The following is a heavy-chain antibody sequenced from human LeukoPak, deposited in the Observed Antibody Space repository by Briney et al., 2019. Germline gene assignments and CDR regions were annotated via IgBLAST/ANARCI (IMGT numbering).Heavy chain of an antibody. J-gene: IGHJ4*02. CDR1: GYTCTSYW. CDR3: ARPGSGWSVEC. CDR2: IYPGDSDT. D-gene: IGHD6-19*01. Sequence: GESLKICCKCSGYTCTSYWIGWVRQMPGKGLEWMGIIYPGDSDTRYSPSFQGQVSISVDKSISTAYLQWSSLKASDTAMYYCARPGSGWSVECWGQGTLVTVSS. V-gene: IGHV5-51*01.